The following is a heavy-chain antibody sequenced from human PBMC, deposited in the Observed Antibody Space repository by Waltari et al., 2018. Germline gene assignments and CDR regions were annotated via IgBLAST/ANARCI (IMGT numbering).Heavy chain of an antibody. CDR2: IYYSGST. Sequence: QLQLQESGPGLVKPSETLSLTCTVSGGSISSSSYYWGWIRQPPGKGLEWIGSIYYSGSTYYNPSLKSRVTISVDTSKNQFSLKLSSVTAADTAVYYCARPTEVGFGVFDYWGQGTLVTVSS. V-gene: IGHV4-39*01. J-gene: IGHJ4*02. D-gene: IGHD3-10*01. CDR1: GGSISSSSYY. CDR3: ARPTEVGFGVFDY.